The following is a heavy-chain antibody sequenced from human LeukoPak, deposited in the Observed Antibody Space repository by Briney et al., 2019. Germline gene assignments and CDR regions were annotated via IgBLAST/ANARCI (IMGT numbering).Heavy chain of an antibody. CDR1: GGSISSSDYY. CDR3: ARPYYYDSRINP. CDR2: MYYSGST. J-gene: IGHJ5*02. V-gene: IGHV4-30-4*01. D-gene: IGHD3-22*01. Sequence: SQTLSLTCTVSGGSISSSDYYWSWIRQPPGNGLEWIAYMYYSGSTYYNPSLKSRVTMSADTSKNQLSLKLSSVTAADTAVYYCARPYYYDSRINPWGQGILVTVSS.